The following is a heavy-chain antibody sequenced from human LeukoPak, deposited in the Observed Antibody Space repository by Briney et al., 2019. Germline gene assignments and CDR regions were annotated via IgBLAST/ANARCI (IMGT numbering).Heavy chain of an antibody. CDR2: ISAYNGNT. D-gene: IGHD6-19*01. CDR3: ARGGVTGQWLVLIDY. V-gene: IGHV1-18*01. J-gene: IGHJ4*02. Sequence: GASVKVSCKASGYTFTSYGISWVRQAPGQGLEWMGWISAYNGNTNYAQKLQGRVTVTTDTSTSTAYMELRSLRSDDTAVYYCARGGVTGQWLVLIDYWGQGTLVTVSS. CDR1: GYTFTSYG.